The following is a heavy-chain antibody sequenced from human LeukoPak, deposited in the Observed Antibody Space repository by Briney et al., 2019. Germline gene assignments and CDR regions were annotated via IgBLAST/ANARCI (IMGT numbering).Heavy chain of an antibody. J-gene: IGHJ6*02. D-gene: IGHD3-10*01. Sequence: SETLSLTCTVSGGSISSYYWSWIRQPPGKGLEWIGYIYYSGSTNYNPSLKSRVTISVDTSKNQFSLKLSSVTAADTAVYYCAREKAVWFGGNRFYYGMDVWVQGTTVTVSS. V-gene: IGHV4-59*01. CDR2: IYYSGST. CDR3: AREKAVWFGGNRFYYGMDV. CDR1: GGSISSYY.